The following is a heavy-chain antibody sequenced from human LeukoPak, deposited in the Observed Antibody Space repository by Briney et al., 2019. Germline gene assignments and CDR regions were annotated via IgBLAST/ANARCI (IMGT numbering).Heavy chain of an antibody. D-gene: IGHD3-22*01. CDR1: GYSISSGYY. Sequence: KPSETLSLTCAVSGYSISSGYYWGWIRQPPGKGLEWIGSIYHSGSTYYNPSLKSRVTISVDTSKNQFSLKLSSVTAAYTAVYYCARGQKRYYYDSSGYPLKSWGQGTLVTVSS. J-gene: IGHJ4*02. CDR3: ARGQKRYYYDSSGYPLKS. V-gene: IGHV4-38-2*01. CDR2: IYHSGST.